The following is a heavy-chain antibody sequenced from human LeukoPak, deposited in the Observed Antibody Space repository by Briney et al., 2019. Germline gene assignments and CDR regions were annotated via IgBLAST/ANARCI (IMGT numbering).Heavy chain of an antibody. CDR3: ARVRKAAMIYYGMDV. Sequence: SETLSLTCTVSGGSISSYYWSWIRQPPGKGLEWIGYIYYSGSTNYNPSLKSRVTISVDTSKNQFSLKLSSVTAADTAVYYCARVRKAAMIYYGMDVWGHGTTVTVSS. D-gene: IGHD3-22*01. CDR2: IYYSGST. J-gene: IGHJ6*02. CDR1: GGSISSYY. V-gene: IGHV4-59*01.